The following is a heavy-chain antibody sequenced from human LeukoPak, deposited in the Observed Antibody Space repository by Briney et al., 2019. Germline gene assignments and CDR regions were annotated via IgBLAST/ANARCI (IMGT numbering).Heavy chain of an antibody. J-gene: IGHJ5*02. CDR1: GGSFSGYY. CDR2: INHSGST. V-gene: IGHV4-34*01. Sequence: SETLSLTCAVYGGSFSGYYWSWIRQPPGKGLEWIGEINHSGSTNYNPSLKSRVTISVDTSKNQFSLKLSSVTAADTAVYYCARGRYDFWSGCYGWFDPWGQGTLVTVSS. D-gene: IGHD3-3*01. CDR3: ARGRYDFWSGCYGWFDP.